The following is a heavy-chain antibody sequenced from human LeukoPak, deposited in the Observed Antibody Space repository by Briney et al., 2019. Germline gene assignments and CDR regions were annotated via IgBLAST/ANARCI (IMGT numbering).Heavy chain of an antibody. J-gene: IGHJ4*02. CDR3: ARARIAAPLLDY. CDR2: ISGSGGST. Sequence: PGGSLRLSCAASGFTFSSYAMSWVRQAPGKGLERVSAISGSGGSTFYADSVKGRFTISRDNPKNSLYLQMNSLRVEDTASYFCARARIAAPLLDYWGQGTLVTVSS. D-gene: IGHD6-13*01. CDR1: GFTFSSYA. V-gene: IGHV3-23*01.